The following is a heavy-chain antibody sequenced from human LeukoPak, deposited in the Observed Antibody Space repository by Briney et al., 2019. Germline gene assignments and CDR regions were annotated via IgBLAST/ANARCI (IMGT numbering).Heavy chain of an antibody. Sequence: ASVKVSCKASGYTFTSYDINWVRQATGQGLEWMGWMNPNSGNTGYAQKFQGRVTMTRNTSISTAYMELSSLRSEDTAVYYCAKDLDPEYYDFWSGYYSPGYFDYWGQGTLVTVSS. J-gene: IGHJ4*02. CDR1: GYTFTSYD. D-gene: IGHD3-3*01. V-gene: IGHV1-8*01. CDR2: MNPNSGNT. CDR3: AKDLDPEYYDFWSGYYSPGYFDY.